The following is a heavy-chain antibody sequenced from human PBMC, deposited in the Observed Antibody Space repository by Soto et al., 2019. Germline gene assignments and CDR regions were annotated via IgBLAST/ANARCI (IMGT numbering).Heavy chain of an antibody. CDR2: IYYRGNT. CDR1: GGSVSGSY. V-gene: IGHV4-59*02. Sequence: SETLSLTCTVSGGSVSGSYWNWIRQPPGKGLEWIGYIYYRGNTNSNPSLKSRVTLSVDGAKNQFSLKMTSVTAADTGLYYCAARPYYYYGLDVWGQGTTVTV. D-gene: IGHD3-10*01. CDR3: AARPYYYYGLDV. J-gene: IGHJ6*02.